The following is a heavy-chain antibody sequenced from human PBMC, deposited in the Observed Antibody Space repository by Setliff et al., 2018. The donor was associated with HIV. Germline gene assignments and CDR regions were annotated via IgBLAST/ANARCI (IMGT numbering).Heavy chain of an antibody. Sequence: GGSLRLSCAASGFTFTRDAMTWVRQAPGKGLEWVSSIGGSTYYADSVKGRFTISRDNSKNTLYLQMNSLRAEDTAVYYCAKSGSSSWPEHWGKGTLVTVSSGESAVYYCAREGRRLPFNDGFDLWGHGTMVTVSS. CDR3: AKSGSSSWPEHWGKGTLVTVSSGESAVYYCAREGRRLPFNDGFDL. D-gene: IGHD6-13*01. CDR1: GFTFTRDA. CDR2: IGGST. J-gene: IGHJ3*01. V-gene: IGHV3-23*01.